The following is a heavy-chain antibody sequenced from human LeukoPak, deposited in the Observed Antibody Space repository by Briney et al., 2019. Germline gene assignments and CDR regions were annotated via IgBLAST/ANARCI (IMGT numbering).Heavy chain of an antibody. V-gene: IGHV3-23*01. CDR3: AKGDGDYYGSGSYGMDV. D-gene: IGHD3-10*01. CDR1: GFTFSSYA. Sequence: GSLRLSCAASGFTFSSYAMSWVRQAPGKGLEWVSAISGSGGSTYYADSVKGRFTISRDNSKNTLYLQMNSLRAEDTAVYYCAKGDGDYYGSGSYGMDVWGQGTTVTVSS. CDR2: ISGSGGST. J-gene: IGHJ6*02.